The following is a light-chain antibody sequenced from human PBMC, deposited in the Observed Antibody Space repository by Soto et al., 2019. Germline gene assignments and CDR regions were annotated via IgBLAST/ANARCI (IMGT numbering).Light chain of an antibody. CDR2: GNS. V-gene: IGLV1-40*01. J-gene: IGLJ2*01. Sequence: QSVLTKPPSVSGAPGQRVTISCTGSSSNIGSGYDLHWYQQLPGTAPKLLIYGNSNRPSGVPDRFSGSKSGTSASLAITGLQAEDEADYYCQSYDSSLSGSVVFGGGTKLTVL. CDR1: SSNIGSGYD. CDR3: QSYDSSLSGSVV.